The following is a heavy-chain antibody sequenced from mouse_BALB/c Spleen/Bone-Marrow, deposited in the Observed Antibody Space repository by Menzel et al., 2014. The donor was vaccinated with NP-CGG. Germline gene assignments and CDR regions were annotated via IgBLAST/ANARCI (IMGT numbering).Heavy chain of an antibody. J-gene: IGHJ3*01. V-gene: IGHV1-18*01. CDR1: GYTFTEYT. CDR3: ARGYGTYWFTY. Sequence: VHVKQSGPELVKPGASVKISCKTSGYTFTEYTMHWVKQRHGKSLEWIGGINPNNGGTNYNQKFKGKATMTVDKSSSTAYMELRSLTSDDSAVYYRARGYGTYWFTYWGQGTLVTVSA. D-gene: IGHD2-1*01. CDR2: INPNNGGT.